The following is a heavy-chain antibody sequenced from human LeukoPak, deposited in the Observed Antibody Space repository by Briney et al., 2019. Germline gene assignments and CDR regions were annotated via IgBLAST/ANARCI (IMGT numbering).Heavy chain of an antibody. J-gene: IGHJ6*02. V-gene: IGHV3-69-1*01. CDR2: IGSDNKP. CDR1: GFTFSAYA. CDR3: ASDGAYAMAV. Sequence: GGSLRLSCEASGFTFSAYAMTWVRQAPGKGLEWVSSIGSDNKPHYSESVKGRFAISRDNAKNTVSLQMNSLRAEDTAVYYCASDGAYAMAVWGQGTTVTVSS. D-gene: IGHD1-26*01.